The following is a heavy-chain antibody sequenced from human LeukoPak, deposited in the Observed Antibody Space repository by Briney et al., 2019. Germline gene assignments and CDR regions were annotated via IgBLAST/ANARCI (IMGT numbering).Heavy chain of an antibody. CDR1: GGSIRSYY. V-gene: IGHV4-59*01. CDR2: IYYSGST. J-gene: IGHJ3*02. CDR3: ARRRDGYNDI. Sequence: PSETLSLTCTVSGGSIRSYYWNWIRQPPGKGLEWIGYIYYSGSTNYNPSLKSRVTISVDTSKNQFSLKLNSVTAADTAVYYCARRRDGYNDIWGQGTMVTVSS. D-gene: IGHD5-24*01.